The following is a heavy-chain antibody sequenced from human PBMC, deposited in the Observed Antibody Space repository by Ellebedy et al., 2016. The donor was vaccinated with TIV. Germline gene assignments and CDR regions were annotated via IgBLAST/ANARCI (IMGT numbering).Heavy chain of an antibody. CDR2: VYASGST. Sequence: PSETLSLTCTVSGGSVSSYYWTWIRQSPGKALEWIGFVYASGSTNYNPSLQSRVTMSVDTSKNQFSLKLRSVTAADSAVYYCARVRSVAGFDYWGQGVLVAVSS. CDR3: ARVRSVAGFDY. D-gene: IGHD6-19*01. CDR1: GGSVSSYY. J-gene: IGHJ4*02. V-gene: IGHV4-59*02.